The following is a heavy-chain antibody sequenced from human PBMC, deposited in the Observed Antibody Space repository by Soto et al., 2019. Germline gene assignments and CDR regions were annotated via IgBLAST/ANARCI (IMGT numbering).Heavy chain of an antibody. CDR1: GGSISSYY. Sequence: QVQLQESGPGLVKPSETLSLTCTVSGGSISSYYWSWIRQPPGKGLEWIGYIYYSGSTNYNPSLTRRVPISVDTSKNRFSLKLSSVTAADTAVYYCARGYGDVLRYFDWLSPKIFDYWGQGTLVTVSS. CDR3: ARGYGDVLRYFDWLSPKIFDY. D-gene: IGHD3-9*01. CDR2: IYYSGST. J-gene: IGHJ4*02. V-gene: IGHV4-59*01.